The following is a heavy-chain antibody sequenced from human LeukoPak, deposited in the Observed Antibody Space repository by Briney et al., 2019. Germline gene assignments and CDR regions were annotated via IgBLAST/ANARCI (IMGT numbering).Heavy chain of an antibody. J-gene: IGHJ5*02. CDR2: ISGSGGST. CDR3: AKGLDDFWSGYYTEDWFDP. Sequence: PGGSLRLSCAASGFTFGSYAMSRVRQAPGKGLEWVSAISGSGGSTYYADSVKGRFTISRDNSKNTLYLQMNSLRAEDTAVYYCAKGLDDFWSGYYTEDWFDPWGQGTLVTVSS. V-gene: IGHV3-23*01. CDR1: GFTFGSYA. D-gene: IGHD3-3*01.